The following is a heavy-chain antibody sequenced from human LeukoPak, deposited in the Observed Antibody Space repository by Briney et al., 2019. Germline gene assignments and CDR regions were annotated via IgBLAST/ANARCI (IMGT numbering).Heavy chain of an antibody. J-gene: IGHJ4*02. D-gene: IGHD5-18*01. V-gene: IGHV3-23*01. CDR2: ISGSGGST. Sequence: GGSLRLSCAASGFTFSSYAMSWVRQAPGKGLEWVSAISGSGGSTYYADSVKGRFTISRDNSRDTLYLQMNSLRAEDTAVYYCARLYNYGFSYWGQGTLVTVSS. CDR3: ARLYNYGFSY. CDR1: GFTFSSYA.